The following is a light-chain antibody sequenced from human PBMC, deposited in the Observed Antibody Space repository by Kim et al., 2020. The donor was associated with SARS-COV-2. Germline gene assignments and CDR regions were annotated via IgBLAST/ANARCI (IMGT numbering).Light chain of an antibody. V-gene: IGLV6-57*03. CDR2: END. CDR3: QSYDTDADVV. J-gene: IGLJ2*01. CDR1: SGSIASSF. Sequence: NSMLTQPHSVSESPGKTITISCTRTSGSIASSFVQWYRQRPGSAPTTVIYENDQRPSGVPDRFSGSIDTSSNSAALSIAGLKTEDESDYFCQSYDTDADVVFGGGTQLTVL.